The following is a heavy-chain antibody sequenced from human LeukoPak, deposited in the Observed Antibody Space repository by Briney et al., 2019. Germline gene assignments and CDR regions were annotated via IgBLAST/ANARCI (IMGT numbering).Heavy chain of an antibody. Sequence: GESLQISCEASGYRFTNYWIGWVRQMPGKGLEWMGISYPGDSDTRYSPSFQGQVTISADTSISTAYLQWSSLKASDTAVYYCARWAATGIGLDYWGQGTLVTVSS. CDR2: SYPGDSDT. V-gene: IGHV5-51*01. J-gene: IGHJ4*02. D-gene: IGHD6-13*01. CDR3: ARWAATGIGLDY. CDR1: GYRFTNYW.